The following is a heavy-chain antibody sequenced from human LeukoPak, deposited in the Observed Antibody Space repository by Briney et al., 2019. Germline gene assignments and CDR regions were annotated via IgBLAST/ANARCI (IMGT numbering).Heavy chain of an antibody. CDR2: ISWNSGSI. Sequence: GGSLRLSCAASGFTFDDYAMHWVRQAPGKGLEWVSGISWNSGSIGYADSVKGRFTISSDNAKNSLYLQMNSLRAEDTALYYCAKGPKSYYDILTGYYIGNFQHWGQGTLVTVSS. J-gene: IGHJ1*01. CDR1: GFTFDDYA. D-gene: IGHD3-9*01. CDR3: AKGPKSYYDILTGYYIGNFQH. V-gene: IGHV3-9*01.